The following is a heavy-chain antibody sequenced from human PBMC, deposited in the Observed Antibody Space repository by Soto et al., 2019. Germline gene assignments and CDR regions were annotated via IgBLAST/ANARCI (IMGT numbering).Heavy chain of an antibody. CDR1: GFTFSDYY. J-gene: IGHJ4*02. Sequence: QVQLVESGGGLVKPGGSLRLSCAASGFTFSDYYMSWTRQAPGKGLEWVSHISSSSSHTNYADSVKGRFTISRDNAKNSLYLKMNSLRAEDTAVYYCARGGGSAQLWFGELLPFDYWGQGTLVTVSS. D-gene: IGHD3-10*01. CDR3: ARGGGSAQLWFGELLPFDY. V-gene: IGHV3-11*05. CDR2: ISSSSSHT.